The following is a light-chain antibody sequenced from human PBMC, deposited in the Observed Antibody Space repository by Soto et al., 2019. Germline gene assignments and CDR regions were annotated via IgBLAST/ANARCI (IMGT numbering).Light chain of an antibody. J-gene: IGKJ3*01. Sequence: DIVMTQSPLSLPVTPGEPACISCRSSQSLLHSNGYNYLDWYLQKPGQSPQLLIYLGSNRASGVPDRFSGSGSGTDLTLKISRVEAEDVGVYYCMQALQTPLFTFGPGTKVDIK. CDR1: QSLLHSNGYNY. CDR3: MQALQTPLFT. V-gene: IGKV2-28*01. CDR2: LGS.